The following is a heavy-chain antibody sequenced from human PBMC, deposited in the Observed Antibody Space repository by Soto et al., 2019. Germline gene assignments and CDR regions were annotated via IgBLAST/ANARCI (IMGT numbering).Heavy chain of an antibody. D-gene: IGHD1-7*01. CDR2: INHSGST. V-gene: IGHV4-34*01. Sequence: SETLSLTCAVYGGSVSGYYWSWIRQPPGKGLEWIGEINHSGSTNYNPSLKSRVTISVDTSKNQFSLKLSSVTAADTAVYYCARGRHNWNYGPKTIAFDIWGQGTMVTVSS. CDR3: ARGRHNWNYGPKTIAFDI. CDR1: GGSVSGYY. J-gene: IGHJ3*02.